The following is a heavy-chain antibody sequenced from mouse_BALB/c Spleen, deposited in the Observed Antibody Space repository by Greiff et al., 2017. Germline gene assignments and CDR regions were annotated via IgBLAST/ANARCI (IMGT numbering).Heavy chain of an antibody. D-gene: IGHD2-2*01. CDR3: GLECGYGETWFAY. V-gene: IGHV1-20*02. J-gene: IGHJ3*01. Sequence: VQLQQSGPELVKPGASVKISCKASGYSFTGYFMNWVKQSHGKSLEWNGRINPYNGDTFYNQKFKGKATLTVDKSSSTAHLELLSLASEDSAVYYCGLECGYGETWFAYWGQGTLVTVSA. CDR2: INPYNGDT. CDR1: GYSFTGYF.